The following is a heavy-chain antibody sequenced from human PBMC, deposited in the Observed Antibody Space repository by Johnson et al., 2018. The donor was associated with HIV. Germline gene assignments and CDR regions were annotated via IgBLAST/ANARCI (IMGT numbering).Heavy chain of an antibody. CDR3: ARDGGRGDFDI. V-gene: IGHV3-23*04. J-gene: IGHJ3*02. D-gene: IGHD3-16*01. CDR1: GFTFSSYA. Sequence: VQLVESGGGLVQPGGSLRLSCAASGFTFSSYAMSWVRQAPGKGLEWVSAISGSGGTIYYADSVKGRFTISRDNAKNSLYLQMNSLRVEDTAVYYCARDGGRGDFDIWGQGTRVSVSS. CDR2: ISGSGGTI.